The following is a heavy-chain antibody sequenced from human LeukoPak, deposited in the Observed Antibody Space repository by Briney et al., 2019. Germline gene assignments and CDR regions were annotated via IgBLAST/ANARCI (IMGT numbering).Heavy chain of an antibody. CDR3: ARGHPRPGIAVAFGSRRATWFDP. J-gene: IGHJ5*02. CDR1: GFTFSSYG. V-gene: IGHV3-30*19. CDR2: ISYDGSNE. D-gene: IGHD6-19*01. Sequence: GGSLRLSCAASGFTFSSYGMHWVRQAPGKGLEWVAIISYDGSNEYYADSVKGRFTISRDNSKNTLYLQMNSLRAADTAVYYCARGHPRPGIAVAFGSRRATWFDPWGQGTLVTVSS.